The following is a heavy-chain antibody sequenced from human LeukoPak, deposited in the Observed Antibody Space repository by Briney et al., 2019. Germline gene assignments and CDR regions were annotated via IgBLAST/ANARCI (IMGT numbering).Heavy chain of an antibody. CDR1: GYTFTGYY. CDR3: ARDPLYCSGSSCHTNWFDP. V-gene: IGHV1-2*06. CDR2: INPNSGGT. D-gene: IGHD2-15*01. J-gene: IGHJ5*02. Sequence: ASVKVSCKASGYTFTGYYMHWVRQAPGQGLEWMGRINPNSGGTNYAQKFQGRVTMTRDTSISTAYMELSRLRSDDTAVYYCARDPLYCSGSSCHTNWFDPWGQGTLVTVSS.